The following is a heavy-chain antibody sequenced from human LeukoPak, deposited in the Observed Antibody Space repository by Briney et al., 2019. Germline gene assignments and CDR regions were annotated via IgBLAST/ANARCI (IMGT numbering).Heavy chain of an antibody. J-gene: IGHJ4*02. CDR1: GFTFSSYA. V-gene: IGHV3-23*01. CDR2: ISGSGGST. CDR3: AKMMVRGVIINPLFDY. D-gene: IGHD3-10*01. Sequence: GGSLRLSCAASGFTFSSYAMSWVRQAPGKGLEWVSAISGSGGSTYYADSVKGRFTISRDNSKNTLYLQMNSLRAEDTAVHYCAKMMVRGVIINPLFDYWGQGTLVTVSS.